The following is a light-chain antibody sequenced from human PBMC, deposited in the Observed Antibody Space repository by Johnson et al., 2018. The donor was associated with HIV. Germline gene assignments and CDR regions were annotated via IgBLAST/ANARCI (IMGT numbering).Light chain of an antibody. CDR1: SSNIGNNF. Sequence: QSVLTQPPSVSAAPGQTVTISCSGSSSNIGNNFVSWYQQFPGTAPKLLIYENNKRPSGIPDRFSGSKSGTSATLGITGLQTGDEADYYCGTWDSSLSAGVFGTGTKVTVL. CDR2: ENN. V-gene: IGLV1-51*02. J-gene: IGLJ1*01. CDR3: GTWDSSLSAGV.